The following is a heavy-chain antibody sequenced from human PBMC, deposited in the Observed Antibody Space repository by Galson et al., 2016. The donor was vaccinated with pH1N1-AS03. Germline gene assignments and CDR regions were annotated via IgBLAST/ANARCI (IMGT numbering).Heavy chain of an antibody. CDR1: GGSISTSSYY. V-gene: IGHV4-39*07. Sequence: SETLSLTCSVSGGSISTSSYYWGWIRQPPGTGLEWIGTVSQSGNTYFNPSLKSRVTISIDTSKNHLSLRLNSVTAADTAVYYCAKEATVPLWGQGTLVTVSS. CDR3: AKEATVPL. CDR2: VSQSGNT. J-gene: IGHJ1*01.